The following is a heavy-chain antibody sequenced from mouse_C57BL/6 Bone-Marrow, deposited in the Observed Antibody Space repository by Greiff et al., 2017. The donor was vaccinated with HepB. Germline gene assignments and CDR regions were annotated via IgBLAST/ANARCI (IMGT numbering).Heavy chain of an antibody. V-gene: IGHV5-12*01. Sequence: EVKVVESGGGLVQPGGSLKLSCAASGFTFSDYYMYWVRQTPEKRLEWVAYISNGGGSTYYPDTVKGRFTISRDNAKNTLYLQMSRLKSEDTAMYYCARQGYGNYWYFDVWGTGTTVTVSS. CDR1: GFTFSDYY. CDR2: ISNGGGST. CDR3: ARQGYGNYWYFDV. D-gene: IGHD2-10*02. J-gene: IGHJ1*03.